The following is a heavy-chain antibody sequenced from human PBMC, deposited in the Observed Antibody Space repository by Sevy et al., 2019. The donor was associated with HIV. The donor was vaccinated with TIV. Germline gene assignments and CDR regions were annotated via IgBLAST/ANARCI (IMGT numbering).Heavy chain of an antibody. D-gene: IGHD4-17*01. CDR1: GFTFSNYG. CDR2: ISGSGGST. Sequence: GGSLRLSCAASGFTFSNYGMSWVRQAPGKGLEWVSAISGSGGSTFYADSVKGRFTISRDNSTDTLYLQMNSLRAEDTVVYYGAKPLVRVFYGDSIFFDYWGQGTLVTVSS. J-gene: IGHJ4*02. CDR3: AKPLVRVFYGDSIFFDY. V-gene: IGHV3-23*01.